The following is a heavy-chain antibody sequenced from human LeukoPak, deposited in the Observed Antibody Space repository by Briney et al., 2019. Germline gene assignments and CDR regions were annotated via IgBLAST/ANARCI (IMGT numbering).Heavy chain of an antibody. Sequence: PGGSLRLSCAASGFTFDDYGMSWVRQAPGKGREWVSGINWSGGRTGYADSLKGRFTISRDNAKNTLYLQMNSLRDEDTALYYCARDLTTSDNWGQGTLVTVSS. D-gene: IGHD1/OR15-1a*01. CDR2: INWSGGRT. CDR1: GFTFDDYG. V-gene: IGHV3-20*04. CDR3: ARDLTTSDN. J-gene: IGHJ4*02.